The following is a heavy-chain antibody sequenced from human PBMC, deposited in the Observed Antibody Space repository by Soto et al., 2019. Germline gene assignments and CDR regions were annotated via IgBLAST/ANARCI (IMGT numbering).Heavy chain of an antibody. Sequence: KTSETLSLTCTVSGGSISSYYWSWIRQPPGKGLEWIGYIYYSGSTNYNPSLKSRVTISVDTSKNQFSLKLSSVTAADTAVYYCARSSGWYNNWFDPWGQGTLVTVSS. CDR2: IYYSGST. V-gene: IGHV4-59*01. J-gene: IGHJ5*02. CDR1: GGSISSYY. CDR3: ARSSGWYNNWFDP. D-gene: IGHD6-19*01.